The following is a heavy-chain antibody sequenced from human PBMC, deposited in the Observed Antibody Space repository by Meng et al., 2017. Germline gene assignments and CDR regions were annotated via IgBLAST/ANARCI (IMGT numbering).Heavy chain of an antibody. V-gene: IGHV4-4*07. J-gene: IGHJ4*02. CDR1: GGSLSSYY. CDR3: AGTERYYYDSSGYYQDY. D-gene: IGHD3-22*01. CDR2: IYTSGST. Sequence: VQLQGSGPGLVKPSETLSLTCTVSGGSLSSYYWSWIRQPGGKGLEWIGRIYTSGSTNYNPSLKSRVTMSVDTSKNQFSLKLSSVTAADTAVYYCAGTERYYYDSSGYYQDYWGQGTLVTVSS.